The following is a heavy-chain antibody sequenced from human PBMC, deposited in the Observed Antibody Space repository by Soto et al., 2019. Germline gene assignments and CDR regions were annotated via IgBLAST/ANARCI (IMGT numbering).Heavy chain of an antibody. CDR3: AMLGGWSGGSSGMEV. D-gene: IGHD6-19*01. V-gene: IGHV3-72*01. J-gene: IGHJ6*02. CDR1: GLIFSDYH. CDR2: IRRKANSYTT. Sequence: EVQLVESGGGLVQPGGSLRLSCAASGLIFSDYHMDWVRQAPGKGLEWVGRIRRKANSYTTEYAASVKGRFTISRDDSKNSLYIQMNSLKSEDTAVYYCAMLGGWSGGSSGMEVCCQGTTVTVSS.